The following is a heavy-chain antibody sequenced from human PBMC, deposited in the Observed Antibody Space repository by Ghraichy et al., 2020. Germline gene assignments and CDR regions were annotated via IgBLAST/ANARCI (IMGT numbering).Heavy chain of an antibody. CDR1: GGTFSSYA. CDR2: IIPIFGTA. D-gene: IGHD4-17*01. J-gene: IGHJ4*02. V-gene: IGHV1-69*13. CDR3: ARLSATVTDQNDY. Sequence: SVKVSRKASGGTFSSYAISWVRQAPGQGLEWMGGIIPIFGTANYAQKFQGRVTITADESTSTAYMELSSLRSEDTAVYYCARLSATVTDQNDYWGQGTLVTVSS.